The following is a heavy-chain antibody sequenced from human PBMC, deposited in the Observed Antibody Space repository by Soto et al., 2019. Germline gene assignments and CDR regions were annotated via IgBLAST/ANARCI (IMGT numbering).Heavy chain of an antibody. D-gene: IGHD5-12*01. CDR3: ARRGPSIVATEGPYGMDV. CDR2: ISAYNGNT. J-gene: IGHJ6*02. CDR1: GYTFTSYG. Sequence: QVQLVQSGAEVKKPGASVKVSCKASGYTFTSYGISWVRQAPGQGLEWMGWISAYNGNTNYAQKLQGRVTMTTDTSTSTADMELRSLRSDDTAVYYCARRGPSIVATEGPYGMDVWGQGTTVTVSS. V-gene: IGHV1-18*01.